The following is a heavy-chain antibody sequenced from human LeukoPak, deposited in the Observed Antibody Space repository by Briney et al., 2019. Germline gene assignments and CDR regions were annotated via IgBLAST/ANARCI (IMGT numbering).Heavy chain of an antibody. J-gene: IGHJ4*02. D-gene: IGHD3-10*01. V-gene: IGHV3-30*18. CDR3: AKDSYYGSGSLDY. CDR1: GFTFSTYG. Sequence: PGGSLRLSCAASGFTFSTYGMNWVRQAPGKGLEWVAVISYDGRNKYYGDSVKGRFTISRDNSKNTLYLQMNSLRAEDTAVYYCAKDSYYGSGSLDYWGQGTLVTVSS. CDR2: ISYDGRNK.